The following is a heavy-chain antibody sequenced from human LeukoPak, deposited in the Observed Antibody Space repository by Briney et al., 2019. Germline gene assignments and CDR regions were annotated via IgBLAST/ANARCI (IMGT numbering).Heavy chain of an antibody. CDR1: GFIFSGYV. CDR2: ISGSGGST. D-gene: IGHD7-27*01. J-gene: IGHJ4*02. V-gene: IGHV3-23*01. CDR3: AQEVWGWYYSHY. Sequence: GGSLRLSCAASGFIFSGYVMSWVRQAPGKGLEWVSAISGSGGSTYYADSVKGRFTISRDNSKNTLYLQMNSLSVEDTAVYYCAQEVWGWYYSHYWGQGTLVTVSS.